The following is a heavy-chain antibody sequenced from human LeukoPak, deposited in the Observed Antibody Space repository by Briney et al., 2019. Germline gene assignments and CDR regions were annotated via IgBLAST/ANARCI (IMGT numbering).Heavy chain of an antibody. Sequence: GGSLRLSCAASGFTFSSYSMNWVRQAPGKGLEWVSSISSSSSYIYYADSVKGRFTISRDNAKNSLYLQVNSLRAEDTAVYYCARHPGLYEGIDFWGQGTLVTVSS. D-gene: IGHD2-2*02. J-gene: IGHJ4*02. CDR3: ARHPGLYEGIDF. V-gene: IGHV3-21*01. CDR2: ISSSSSYI. CDR1: GFTFSSYS.